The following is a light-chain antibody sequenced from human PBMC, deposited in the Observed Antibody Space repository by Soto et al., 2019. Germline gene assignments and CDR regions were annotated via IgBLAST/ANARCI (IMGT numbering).Light chain of an antibody. V-gene: IGKV3-20*01. CDR1: QTVSSSY. Sequence: EIVLTQSPGTISLSPGERATLSCRASQTVSSSYLAWYQQKPGQAPRLLMYGASSRATGIPDRFSGSGYGTDFSLTISRLEPEDFAVYNCHQYVGSPTWTFGQGTKVENK. J-gene: IGKJ1*01. CDR3: HQYVGSPTWT. CDR2: GAS.